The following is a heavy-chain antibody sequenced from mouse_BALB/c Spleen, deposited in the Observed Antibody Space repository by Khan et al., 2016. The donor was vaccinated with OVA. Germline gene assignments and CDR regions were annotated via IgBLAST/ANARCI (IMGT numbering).Heavy chain of an antibody. J-gene: IGHJ3*01. CDR2: INPNNGYP. CDR1: GYTFTTYT. D-gene: IGHD1-2*01. CDR3: VRDGVYRRDGGCLAY. Sequence: LVQSGAELARPGASVRMSCKASGYTFTTYTIHWIKKRPGQGLEWIGYINPNNGYPNYNQKFKDKATLTTETSSTTAYLQLTSLTYDDSAVYTCVRDGVYRRDGGCLAYWGQGTLVTVSA. V-gene: IGHV1-4*01.